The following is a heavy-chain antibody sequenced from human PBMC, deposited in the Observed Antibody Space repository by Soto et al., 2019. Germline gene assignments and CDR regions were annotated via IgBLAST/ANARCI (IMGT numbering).Heavy chain of an antibody. Sequence: EVQLVESGGGLVQPGGSLRLSCAASGFTFSSYEMNWVRQAPGKGLEWVSYISSSSSYIYYADSVKGRFTISRDNAKNSLYLQMNSLRAEDTAVYYCAKTQGGYSYGQGDYWGQGTLVTVSS. J-gene: IGHJ4*02. V-gene: IGHV3-48*03. CDR2: ISSSSSYI. CDR3: AKTQGGYSYGQGDY. D-gene: IGHD5-18*01. CDR1: GFTFSSYE.